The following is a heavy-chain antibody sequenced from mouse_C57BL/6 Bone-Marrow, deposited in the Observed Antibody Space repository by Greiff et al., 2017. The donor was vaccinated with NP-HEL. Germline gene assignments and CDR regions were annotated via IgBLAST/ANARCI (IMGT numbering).Heavy chain of an antibody. V-gene: IGHV5-17*01. Sequence: EVMLVESGGGLVKPGGSLKLSCAASGFTFSDYGMHWVRQAPEKGLEWVAYISSGSSTIYYADTVKGRFTISRDNAKNTLFLQMTSLRSEDTAMYYCARNYYDYDSYYYAMDYWGQGTSVTVSS. CDR2: ISSGSSTI. J-gene: IGHJ4*01. CDR1: GFTFSDYG. CDR3: ARNYYDYDSYYYAMDY. D-gene: IGHD2-4*01.